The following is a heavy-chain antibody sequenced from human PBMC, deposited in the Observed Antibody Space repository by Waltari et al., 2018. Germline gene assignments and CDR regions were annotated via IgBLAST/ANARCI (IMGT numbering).Heavy chain of an antibody. CDR1: GYTFIDYW. V-gene: IGHV5-51*01. Sequence: ELQLVQSGAEVKKRGESVKISCQSFGYTFIDYWIAWVRQMPGKGLEWVGIIYPDDSDTRYGPSFQGQVTISADKSINTAYLQWTSLKASDTAVYYCARPRRSGWYYSGMDVWGQGTSLIVSS. J-gene: IGHJ6*02. CDR3: ARPRRSGWYYSGMDV. CDR2: IYPDDSDT. D-gene: IGHD6-19*01.